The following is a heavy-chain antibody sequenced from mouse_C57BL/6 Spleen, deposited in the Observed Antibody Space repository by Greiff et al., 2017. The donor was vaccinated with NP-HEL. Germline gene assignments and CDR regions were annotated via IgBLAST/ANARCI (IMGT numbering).Heavy chain of an antibody. J-gene: IGHJ4*01. CDR2: IDPEDGVT. CDR3: ARSAGGYYYAMDY. CDR1: GFNIKDYY. D-gene: IGHD6-1*01. V-gene: IGHV14-2*01. Sequence: VQLQQSGAELVKPGASVKLSCTASGFNIKDYYMHWVKQRTEQGLEWIGRIDPEDGVTKYAPKFQGKATITADTSSNTAYLQLSSLTSEDTAVYYCARSAGGYYYAMDYWGQGTSVTVSS.